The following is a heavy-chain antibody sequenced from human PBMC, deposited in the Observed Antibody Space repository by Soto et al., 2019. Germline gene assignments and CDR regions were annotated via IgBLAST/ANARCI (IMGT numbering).Heavy chain of an antibody. Sequence: QVQLVQSGGEVKKPGASVKVSCKASGYTFTSYGISWVRQAPGQGLEWMGWISGYNGKTNYAQKVQDRVTMTTDTSTSTVNMELRSLRSDDTAVYYCAREGDVPYYSYGMDVLGQGTTVTVSS. J-gene: IGHJ6*02. CDR3: AREGDVPYYSYGMDV. CDR1: GYTFTSYG. V-gene: IGHV1-18*01. CDR2: ISGYNGKT. D-gene: IGHD2-21*02.